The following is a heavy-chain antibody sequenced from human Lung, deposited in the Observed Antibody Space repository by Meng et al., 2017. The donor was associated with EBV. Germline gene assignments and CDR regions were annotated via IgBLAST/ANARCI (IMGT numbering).Heavy chain of an antibody. D-gene: IGHD5-18*01. V-gene: IGHV4-31*01. J-gene: IGHJ4*02. CDR2: IYYSGST. CDR1: GGSISIGGHY. Sequence: QVQLQESGPGLVKPSQTLSLTCTVSGGSISIGGHYWSWIRQHPGKSLEWIGYIYYSGSTYYNPSLKSLVSISVDTSNNQFSLKLSSVTAADTAVYYCARAVDTGYFDYWGQGTLVTVSS. CDR3: ARAVDTGYFDY.